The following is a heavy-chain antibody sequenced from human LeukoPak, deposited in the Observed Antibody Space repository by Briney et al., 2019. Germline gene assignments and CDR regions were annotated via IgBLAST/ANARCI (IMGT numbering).Heavy chain of an antibody. D-gene: IGHD5-12*01. J-gene: IGHJ3*02. CDR2: ISGSGGST. CDR1: GFTFSSYA. V-gene: IGHV3-23*01. CDR3: RGDIVATNVDAFDI. Sequence: GGSLRLSCAASGFTFSSYAMSWVRQALGKGLGWVSAISGSGGSTYYADSVKGRFTISRDNSKNTLYLQMNSLRAEDTAVYYCRGDIVATNVDAFDIWGQGTMVTVSS.